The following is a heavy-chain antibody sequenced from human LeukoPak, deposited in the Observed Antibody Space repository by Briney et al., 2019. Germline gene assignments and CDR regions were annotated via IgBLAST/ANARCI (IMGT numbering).Heavy chain of an antibody. CDR1: GVIFSSYA. D-gene: IGHD4-17*01. CDR3: ATHSSRIMTTVKLDY. V-gene: IGHV1-69*06. Sequence: ASVKVSCKASGVIFSSYAITWVRQAPGQGLEWMGGIIPMFGTPNYAQKFQGRVTITADKSTSTAYMELSSLRSEDTAVYYCATHSSRIMTTVKLDYWGQGTLVTVSS. J-gene: IGHJ4*02. CDR2: IIPMFGTP.